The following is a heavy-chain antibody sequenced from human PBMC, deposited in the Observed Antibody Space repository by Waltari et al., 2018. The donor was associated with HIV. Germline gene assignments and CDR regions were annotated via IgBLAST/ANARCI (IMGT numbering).Heavy chain of an antibody. J-gene: IGHJ3*02. V-gene: IGHV4-39*02. D-gene: IGHD2-21*01. Sequence: HLQMQESGPGVVRPSETLSLTCSVSGGSVTSNLHYWGWIRQSPNIGLEWIGSLYYGGNTYHNPSLRSRVAISADRSTNQFSLRLTSVSVADSAIYYCAKVAFDGDNRHEPVKNAFDIWGQGTKVTVSS. CDR2: LYYGGNT. CDR1: GGSVTSNLHY. CDR3: AKVAFDGDNRHEPVKNAFDI.